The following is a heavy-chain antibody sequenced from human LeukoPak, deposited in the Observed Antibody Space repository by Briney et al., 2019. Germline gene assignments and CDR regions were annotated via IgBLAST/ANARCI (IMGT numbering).Heavy chain of an antibody. J-gene: IGHJ4*02. V-gene: IGHV4-59*01. D-gene: IGHD6-19*01. CDR1: GGSISSYY. CDR3: ARDSPYSSGWEHFDY. Sequence: SETLSLTCTVSGGSISSYYWSWIRQPPGKGLEWIGYIYYSGSTNYNPSLKSRVTISVDTSKNQLSLKLSSVTAADTAVYYCARDSPYSSGWEHFDYWGQGTLVTVSS. CDR2: IYYSGST.